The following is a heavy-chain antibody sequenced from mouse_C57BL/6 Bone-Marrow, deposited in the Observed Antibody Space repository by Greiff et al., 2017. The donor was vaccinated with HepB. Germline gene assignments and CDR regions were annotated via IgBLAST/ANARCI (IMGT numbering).Heavy chain of an antibody. CDR2: IYPGDGDT. Sequence: QVQLQHSGPELVKPGASVKISCKASGYAFSSSWMNWVKQRPGKGLEWIGRIYPGDGDTNYNGKFKGKATLTADKSSSTAYMQLSSLTSEDSAVYFCAKYGLFAYWGQGTLVTVSA. CDR1: GYAFSSSW. V-gene: IGHV1-82*01. J-gene: IGHJ3*01. CDR3: AKYGLFAY. D-gene: IGHD2-10*02.